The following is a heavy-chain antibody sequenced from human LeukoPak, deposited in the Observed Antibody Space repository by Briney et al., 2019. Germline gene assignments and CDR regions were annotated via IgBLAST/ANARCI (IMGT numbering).Heavy chain of an antibody. CDR1: GFTVYSNY. V-gene: IGHV3-48*04. J-gene: IGHJ4*02. D-gene: IGHD3-10*01. Sequence: GGSLRLSCAVSGFTVYSNYMTWVRQAPGRGLEWVSYVSSSGSTMYYADSVKGRFTISRDNAKNSLYLQMNSLRAEDTAVYYCAKLALGVTDDYWGQGALVTVSS. CDR3: AKLALGVTDDY. CDR2: VSSSGSTM.